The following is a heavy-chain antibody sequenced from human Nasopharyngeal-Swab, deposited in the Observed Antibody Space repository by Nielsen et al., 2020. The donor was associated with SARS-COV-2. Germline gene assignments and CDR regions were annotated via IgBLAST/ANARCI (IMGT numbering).Heavy chain of an antibody. Sequence: WIRQPPGKRLEWIGSIYYSGSTYYNPSLKSRVTISVDTSKNQFSLKLSSVTAADTAVYYCATPWELSAYWGQGTLVTVSS. D-gene: IGHD1-26*01. V-gene: IGHV4-39*01. CDR3: ATPWELSAY. J-gene: IGHJ4*02. CDR2: IYYSGST.